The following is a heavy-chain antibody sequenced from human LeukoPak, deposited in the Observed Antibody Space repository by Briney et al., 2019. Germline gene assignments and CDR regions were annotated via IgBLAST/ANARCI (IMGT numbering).Heavy chain of an antibody. CDR3: AKAEFYYDSSGYTYYFDY. D-gene: IGHD3-22*01. CDR2: ISGSGGST. Sequence: SGGSLRLSCAASGFTFSSYAMSWVRQAPGKGLEWVSAISGSGGSTYYADSVKGRFTISRDNSKNTLYLQMNSLRAEDTAVYYCAKAEFYYDSSGYTYYFDYWGQGTLVTVSS. J-gene: IGHJ4*02. CDR1: GFTFSSYA. V-gene: IGHV3-23*01.